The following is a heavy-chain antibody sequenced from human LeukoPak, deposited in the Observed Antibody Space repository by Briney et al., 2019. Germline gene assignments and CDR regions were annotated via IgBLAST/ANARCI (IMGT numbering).Heavy chain of an antibody. Sequence: GGTLRLSCAASGFTFSSDKMNWVRQAPGTGLEGVSYISDSSSTIYYADSVKGRFTISRDNAKYSLYLQMISLRAEDTAVYYCAREFHDYASSYDAFDIWGQGTMVTVSS. V-gene: IGHV3-48*04. CDR1: GFTFSSDK. J-gene: IGHJ3*02. CDR3: AREFHDYASSYDAFDI. CDR2: ISDSSSTI. D-gene: IGHD3-16*01.